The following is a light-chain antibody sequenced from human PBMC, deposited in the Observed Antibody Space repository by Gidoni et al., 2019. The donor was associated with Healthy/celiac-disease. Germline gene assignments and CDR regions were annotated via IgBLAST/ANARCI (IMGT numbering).Light chain of an antibody. V-gene: IGKV1-39*01. J-gene: IGKJ2*02. CDR1: QSISSY. CDR2: AAS. CDR3: QQSYSTPPWT. Sequence: DIQMTQSPSSLSASVGDRVTITCRASQSISSYLNWYQQNPGKAPKILIYAASTLQSGVPSRFSGSGSGTDFTLTISSLQPEDFATYYCQQSYSTPPWTFXXXTKLEIK.